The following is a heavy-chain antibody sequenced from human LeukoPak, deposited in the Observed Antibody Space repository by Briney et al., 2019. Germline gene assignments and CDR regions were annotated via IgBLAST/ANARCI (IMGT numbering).Heavy chain of an antibody. CDR2: ICGSGGST. CDR1: GFTFSSYG. Sequence: PGGSLRLSCAASGFTFSSYGMSWVPQAPGKGLEWVSAICGSGGSTYYADSVKGRFTISRDNSKNTLYLQMNSLRAEDTAVYYCASGGGTYCRSTSCYGGEYFQHWGQGTLVIVSS. CDR3: ASGGGTYCRSTSCYGGEYFQH. D-gene: IGHD2-2*01. V-gene: IGHV3-23*01. J-gene: IGHJ1*01.